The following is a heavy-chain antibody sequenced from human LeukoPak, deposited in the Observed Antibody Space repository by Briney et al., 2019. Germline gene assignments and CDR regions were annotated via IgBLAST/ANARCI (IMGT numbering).Heavy chain of an antibody. CDR1: GYTFTSYY. D-gene: IGHD1-26*01. J-gene: IGHJ4*02. CDR2: INPSGGST. CDR3: AEGPAGERLDY. Sequence: ASVKVSCKASGYTFTSYYMHWVRQAPGQGLEWMGRINPSGGSTSYAQKFQGRVTMTRDMSTSTVYMELSSLRSEYTAVYYCAEGPAGERLDYWGQGTLVTVSS. V-gene: IGHV1-46*01.